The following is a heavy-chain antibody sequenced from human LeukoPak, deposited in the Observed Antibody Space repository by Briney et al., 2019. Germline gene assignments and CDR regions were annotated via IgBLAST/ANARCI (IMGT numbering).Heavy chain of an antibody. CDR1: GFTFSSFG. Sequence: GRSLILSCAASGFTFSSFGMHWIRQAPGKGLECMAVISFDGSNKYYADSVKGRFTISRDNSKNTLYLQMNSLRAEDTAVYYCAKDSGGYSYGPIGYWGQGTLVTVS. CDR2: ISFDGSNK. D-gene: IGHD5-18*01. V-gene: IGHV3-30*18. J-gene: IGHJ4*02. CDR3: AKDSGGYSYGPIGY.